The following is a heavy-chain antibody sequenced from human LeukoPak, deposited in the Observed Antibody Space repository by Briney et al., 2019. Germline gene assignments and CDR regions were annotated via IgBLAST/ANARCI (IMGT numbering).Heavy chain of an antibody. CDR1: GGSISSYY. CDR3: ARYYGSGSWFDY. D-gene: IGHD3-10*01. J-gene: IGHJ4*02. CDR2: VYYSGST. V-gene: IGHV4-59*01. Sequence: SETLSLTCTVSGGSISSYYWSWIRQPPGKGLEWIGDVYYSGSTNYNPSLKSRVTISVDTSKNQFSLKLSSVTAADTAVYYCARYYGSGSWFDYWGQGTLVTVSS.